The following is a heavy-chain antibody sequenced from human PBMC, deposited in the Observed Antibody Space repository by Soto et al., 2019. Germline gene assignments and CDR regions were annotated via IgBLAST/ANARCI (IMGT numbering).Heavy chain of an antibody. CDR2: IIPIFGTA. V-gene: IGHV1-69*06. CDR3: ARDPIVVVPAAISPYYYYYGMDV. D-gene: IGHD2-2*02. J-gene: IGHJ6*02. CDR1: GGTFSSYA. Sequence: QVQLVQSGAEVKKPGSSVKVSCKASGGTFSSYAISWVRQAPGQGLEWMGGIIPIFGTANYAQKFQGRVTITADKSTSKAYMELSSLRSEDTAVYYCARDPIVVVPAAISPYYYYYGMDVWGQGTTVTVSS.